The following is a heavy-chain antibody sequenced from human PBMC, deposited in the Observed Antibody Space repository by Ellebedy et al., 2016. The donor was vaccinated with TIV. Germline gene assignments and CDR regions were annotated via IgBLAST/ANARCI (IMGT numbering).Heavy chain of an antibody. CDR3: ARAPADTAMVVFDY. J-gene: IGHJ4*02. Sequence: GESLKISXAASGFTFSSYWMHWVRQAPGKGLVWVSRINSDGSSTSYADSVKGRFTISRDNAKNTLYLQMNSLRAEDTAVYYCARAPADTAMVVFDYWGQGTLVTVSS. CDR1: GFTFSSYW. V-gene: IGHV3-74*01. CDR2: INSDGSST. D-gene: IGHD5-18*01.